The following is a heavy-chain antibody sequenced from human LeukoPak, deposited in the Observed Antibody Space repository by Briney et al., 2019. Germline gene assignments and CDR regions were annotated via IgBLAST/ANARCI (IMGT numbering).Heavy chain of an antibody. CDR3: ARARTGTNPDAFDI. CDR2: ITSSSSKT. Sequence: PGGSLRLSCAASGFTFSTYSVNWVRQAPGKGLEWVSYITSSSSKTYYADSVRGRFTISRDNAKNSLYLQMNSLRAEDTAVYYCARARTGTNPDAFDIWGQGTMVTVSS. D-gene: IGHD1-1*01. J-gene: IGHJ3*02. V-gene: IGHV3-48*01. CDR1: GFTFSTYS.